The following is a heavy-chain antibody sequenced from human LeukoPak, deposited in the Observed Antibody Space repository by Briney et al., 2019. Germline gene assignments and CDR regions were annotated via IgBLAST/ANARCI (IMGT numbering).Heavy chain of an antibody. J-gene: IGHJ3*02. CDR3: ARAPTSIAARRTPRDAFDS. V-gene: IGHV4-31*03. CDR2: IYYSGST. CDR1: GGSISSGGYY. D-gene: IGHD6-6*01. Sequence: SETLSLTCTVSGGSISSGGYYWSWIRQRPGKDLEWTVYIYYSGSTYYNPSRKSRVTISVDTSKNQFSLKLSSVAAADTAVYYCARAPTSIAARRTPRDAFDSWGQGTMVTVSS.